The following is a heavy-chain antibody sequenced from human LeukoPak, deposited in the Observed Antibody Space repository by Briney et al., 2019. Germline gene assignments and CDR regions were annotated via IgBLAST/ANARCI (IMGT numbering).Heavy chain of an antibody. J-gene: IGHJ4*02. D-gene: IGHD3-22*01. CDR2: TRNKANSYTT. CDR3: TRDLYYYDSSDHDY. CDR1: GFTFSDHY. V-gene: IGHV3-72*01. Sequence: GGSLRLSCAASGFTFSDHYMDWVRQAPGKGLEWVGRTRNKANSYTTEYAASVKGRFTISRDDSKSIAYLQINSLKTEDTAVYYCTRDLYYYDSSDHDYWGQGTLVTVSS.